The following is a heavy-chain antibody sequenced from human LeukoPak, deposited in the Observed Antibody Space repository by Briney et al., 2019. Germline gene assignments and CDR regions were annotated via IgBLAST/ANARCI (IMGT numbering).Heavy chain of an antibody. CDR3: LRGRTFDY. CDR2: IGTAGDT. Sequence: PGGSLRLSCAASGFTVSSNYMTWVRQATGKGLEWVSAIGTAGDTYYPGSVKGRFTISRENAKNSLYLQMNSLRAGDTAVYYCLRGRTFDYWGQGTLVTVSS. V-gene: IGHV3-13*01. CDR1: GFTVSSNY. J-gene: IGHJ4*02.